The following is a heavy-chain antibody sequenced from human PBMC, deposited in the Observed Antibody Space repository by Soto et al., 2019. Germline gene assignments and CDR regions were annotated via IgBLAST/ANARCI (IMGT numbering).Heavy chain of an antibody. V-gene: IGHV4-4*07. CDR2: IYTSGST. CDR3: ARGLAVHSLDWFDP. Sequence: SETLSLTCTVSGGSISSYYWSWVRQPAGKGLEWIGRIYTSGSTNYNPSLKSRVTMSVDTSKNQFSLKLSSVTAADTAVYYCARGLAVHSLDWFDPWGQGTLVTVSS. J-gene: IGHJ5*02. D-gene: IGHD1-1*01. CDR1: GGSISSYY.